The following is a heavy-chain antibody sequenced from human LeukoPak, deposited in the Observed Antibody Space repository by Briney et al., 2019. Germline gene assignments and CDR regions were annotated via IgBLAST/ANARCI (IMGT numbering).Heavy chain of an antibody. J-gene: IGHJ6*03. V-gene: IGHV1-2*02. CDR1: GYTFTGYY. D-gene: IGHD6-13*01. CDR2: INPNSGGT. Sequence: SVKVSCKASGYTFTGYYMHWVRQAPGQGLEWMGWINPNSGGTNYAQKFQGRVTMTRDTSISTAYMELSRLRSDDTAVYYCARDLDSSSWNYYYYMDVWGKGTTVTVSS. CDR3: ARDLDSSSWNYYYYMDV.